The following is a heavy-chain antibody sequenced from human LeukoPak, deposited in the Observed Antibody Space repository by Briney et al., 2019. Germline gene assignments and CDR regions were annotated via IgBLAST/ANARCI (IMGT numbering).Heavy chain of an antibody. D-gene: IGHD3-10*01. CDR3: ARGLPGDGSGNYYSLEN. V-gene: IGHV1-69*13. CDR1: RGTLSSYA. CDR2: IIPIFGTT. Sequence: SVKDSCKACRGTLSSYAISGVRQPPGQELEWLGGIIPIFGTTNYAQKFQGGVTITADEPSRAAAMDLSSLRSEDTAVYYCARGLPGDGSGNYYSLENWGQGTLVTVSS. J-gene: IGHJ4*02.